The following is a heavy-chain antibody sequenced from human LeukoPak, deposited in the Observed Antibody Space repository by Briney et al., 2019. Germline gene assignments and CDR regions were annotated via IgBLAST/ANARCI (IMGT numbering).Heavy chain of an antibody. V-gene: IGHV4-38-2*02. CDR2: IYHSGST. CDR3: ARDRDSIQDY. D-gene: IGHD2-21*01. J-gene: IGHJ4*02. Sequence: SETLSLTCTVSGYSISSGYYWGWIRQPPGKGLEWIGSIYHSGSTYYNPSLKSRVTISVDTSKNQFSLKLSSVTAADMAVYYCARDRDSIQDYWGQGTLVTVSS. CDR1: GYSISSGYY.